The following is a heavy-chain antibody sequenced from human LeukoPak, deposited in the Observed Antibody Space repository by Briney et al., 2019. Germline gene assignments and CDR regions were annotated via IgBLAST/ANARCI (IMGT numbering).Heavy chain of an antibody. J-gene: IGHJ4*02. Sequence: KPGGSLRLSCTGSGFTFGDYAMSWFRRAPGKGLEWVSFIKSKAYGGTTEYAASVKGRFTASRDDSKSIAYLHMNSLKTEDTAVYYCSRTRSVAGSSIYFDYWGQGTLVTVSS. CDR3: SRTRSVAGSSIYFDY. CDR2: IKSKAYGGTT. CDR1: GFTFGDYA. D-gene: IGHD6-19*01. V-gene: IGHV3-49*05.